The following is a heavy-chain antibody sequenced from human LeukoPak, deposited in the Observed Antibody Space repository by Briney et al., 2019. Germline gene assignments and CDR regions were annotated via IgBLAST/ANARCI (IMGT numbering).Heavy chain of an antibody. D-gene: IGHD3-22*01. CDR1: GFTFTSSA. CDR2: IVVGSGNT. J-gene: IGHJ4*02. CDR3: AAGFNYDSSGYF. Sequence: ASVKVSCKASGFTFTSSAVQWVRQARGQRLEWIGWIVVGSGNTNYAQKFQERVTITRDMSTSTAYMELSSLRSEDTAVYYCAAGFNYDSSGYFWGQGTLVTVSS. V-gene: IGHV1-58*01.